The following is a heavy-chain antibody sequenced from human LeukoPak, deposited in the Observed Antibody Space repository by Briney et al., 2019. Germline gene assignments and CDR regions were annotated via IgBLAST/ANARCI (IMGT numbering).Heavy chain of an antibody. V-gene: IGHV3-74*01. Sequence: GGSMRLSCAASGLAFSAYKMHWVRQAPRKRLVWVSRISTDGYTTDYADFVQGRFTASRDNTKNTWSLEMNSLRAEDTAVYYCVVGGSPGYWGQGTLVTVSS. CDR1: GLAFSAYK. D-gene: IGHD2-15*01. CDR2: ISTDGYTT. J-gene: IGHJ4*02. CDR3: VVGGSPGY.